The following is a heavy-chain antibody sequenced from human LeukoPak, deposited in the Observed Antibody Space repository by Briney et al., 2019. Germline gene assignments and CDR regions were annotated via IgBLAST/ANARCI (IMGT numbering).Heavy chain of an antibody. Sequence: GGSLRLSCTASGFTFSSYSMNWVRQAPGKGLEWVWSITSSSDYIYYADSVKGRFTISRDNAENSLHLHMNSLRAEDTAVYYCAREFKSGYGMWAWGQGTLVTVSS. V-gene: IGHV3-21*01. J-gene: IGHJ5*02. CDR1: GFTFSSYS. D-gene: IGHD5-18*01. CDR3: AREFKSGYGMWA. CDR2: ITSSSDYI.